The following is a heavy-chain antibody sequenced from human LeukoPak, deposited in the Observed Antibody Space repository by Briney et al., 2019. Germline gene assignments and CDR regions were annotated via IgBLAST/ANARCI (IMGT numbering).Heavy chain of an antibody. CDR1: GGSISSGGYY. V-gene: IGHV4-31*03. D-gene: IGHD3-16*02. Sequence: PSETLSLTCTVSGGSISSGGYYWSWIRQHPGKGLEWIGYIYYSGSTYYNPSLKSRVTISVDTSKNQFSLKLSSVTAADTAVYYCARSAGGYRYSDYWGQGTLVTVSS. J-gene: IGHJ4*02. CDR2: IYYSGST. CDR3: ARSAGGYRYSDY.